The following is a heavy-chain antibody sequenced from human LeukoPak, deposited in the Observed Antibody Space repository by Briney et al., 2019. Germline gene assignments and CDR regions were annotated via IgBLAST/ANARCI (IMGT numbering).Heavy chain of an antibody. D-gene: IGHD1-20*01. J-gene: IGHJ6*02. CDR3: ARRITGTTAMDV. CDR1: GYIFTTYW. CDR2: LDPSDSYT. V-gene: IGHV5-10-1*01. Sequence: GESLKIFCKGSGYIFTTYWISWVRQMPGKGLEWMGRLDPSDSYTNYSPSFQGHVTISADKSISTAYLQWSSLKASDTAIYYCARRITGTTAMDVWGQGTTVTVSS.